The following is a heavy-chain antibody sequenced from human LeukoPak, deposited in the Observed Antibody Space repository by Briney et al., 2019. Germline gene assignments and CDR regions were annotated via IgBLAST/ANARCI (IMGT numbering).Heavy chain of an antibody. D-gene: IGHD6-6*01. J-gene: IGHJ4*02. CDR2: ISSSSSYI. V-gene: IGHV3-21*01. CDR3: ARESFAARWD. CDR1: GFKFSSYS. Sequence: MPGGSLRLSCAASGFKFSSYSMKWVRQAPGKGLEWVSFISSSSSYIYYADSLKGRFTISRDNAKNSLYLQMNSLTAEDTAVYYCARESFAARWDWGQGTLVTVSS.